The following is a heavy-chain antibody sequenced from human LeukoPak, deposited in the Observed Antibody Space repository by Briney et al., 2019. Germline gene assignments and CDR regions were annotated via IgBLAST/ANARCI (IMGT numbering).Heavy chain of an antibody. CDR2: INHSGST. CDR3: ARERGYSGYTRPFDP. D-gene: IGHD5-12*01. J-gene: IGHJ5*02. CDR1: GGSFSGYY. V-gene: IGHV4-34*01. Sequence: NPSETLSLTCAVYGGSFSGYYWSWIRQPPGKGLEWIGEINHSGSTNYNPSLKSRVTISVDTSKNQFSLKLSSVTAADTAVYYCARERGYSGYTRPFDPWGQGTLVTVSS.